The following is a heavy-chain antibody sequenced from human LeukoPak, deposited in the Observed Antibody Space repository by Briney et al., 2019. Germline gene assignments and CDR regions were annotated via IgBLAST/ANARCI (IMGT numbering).Heavy chain of an antibody. J-gene: IGHJ6*02. Sequence: PGGSLRLSCAASGFIFNSYTMNWVRQAPGKGLEWVATISPVSIYIWYRDSVKGRCTISRDNVKNSLYLQIDSLRAEDTAVYYCVRDVSRRIGMDVWGQGTTVTVSS. CDR1: GFIFNSYT. D-gene: IGHD2-15*01. V-gene: IGHV3-21*01. CDR2: ISPVSIYI. CDR3: VRDVSRRIGMDV.